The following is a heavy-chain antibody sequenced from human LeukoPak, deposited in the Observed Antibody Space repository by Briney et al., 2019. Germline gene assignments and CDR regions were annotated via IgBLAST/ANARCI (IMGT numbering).Heavy chain of an antibody. V-gene: IGHV2-70*01. J-gene: IGHJ6*02. CDR3: ARILAAENYYYYYGMDV. Sequence: SGPALVKPTQTLTLTCTFSGFSLSTSGMCVSWICQPPGKALEWLALIDWDDDKYYSTSLKTRLTISKDTSKNQVVLTMTNMDPVDTATYYCARILAAENYYYYYGMDVWGQGTTVTVSS. CDR2: IDWDDDK. CDR1: GFSLSTSGMC. D-gene: IGHD6-13*01.